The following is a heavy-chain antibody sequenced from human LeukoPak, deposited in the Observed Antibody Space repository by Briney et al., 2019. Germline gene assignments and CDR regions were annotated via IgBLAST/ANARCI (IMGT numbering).Heavy chain of an antibody. CDR2: VKQDGSER. CDR3: ATDRGWRTSGYYLYYFEY. J-gene: IGHJ4*02. Sequence: GGSLRLSCAASGFTSSSYWMSWVRQAPGKGLEWVANVKQDGSERYYGDSVKGRFTISRDNAKNSLYLQMSSLRAEDTAVYYCATDRGWRTSGYYLYYFEYWGQGTMVTYSS. D-gene: IGHD3-3*01. V-gene: IGHV3-7*01. CDR1: GFTSSSYW.